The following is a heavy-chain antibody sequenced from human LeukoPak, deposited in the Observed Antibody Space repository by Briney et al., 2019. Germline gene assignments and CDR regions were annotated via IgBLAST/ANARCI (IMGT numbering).Heavy chain of an antibody. Sequence: KSSETLSLTCAVYGGSFSGYYWSWIRQPPGKGLEWIGEINHSGSTNYNPSLKSRVTISVDTSKNQFSLKLSSVTAADTAVYYCARIDHRYFDLWGRGTLVTVSS. CDR3: ARIDHRYFDL. CDR2: INHSGST. J-gene: IGHJ2*01. CDR1: GGSFSGYY. V-gene: IGHV4-34*01.